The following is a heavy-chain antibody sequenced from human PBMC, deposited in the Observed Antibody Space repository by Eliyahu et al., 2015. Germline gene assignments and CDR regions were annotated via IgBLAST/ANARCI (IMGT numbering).Heavy chain of an antibody. V-gene: IGHV1-3*01. CDR3: ARGSTIVVVPAAMGY. D-gene: IGHD2-2*01. Sequence: QVQLVQSGAEVKKPGASVKVSCKASGXXFTSYAMHWVRQAPGQRLEWMGLINGGNGNTKYSQKFQGRVTITRDTSASTAYMELSSLRSEDTAVYYCARGSTIVVVPAAMGYWGQGTLVTVSS. CDR1: GXXFTSYA. CDR2: INGGNGNT. J-gene: IGHJ4*02.